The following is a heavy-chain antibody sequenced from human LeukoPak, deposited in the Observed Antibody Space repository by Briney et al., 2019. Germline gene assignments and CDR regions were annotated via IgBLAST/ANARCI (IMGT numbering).Heavy chain of an antibody. CDR1: GGSISSYY. D-gene: IGHD4-11*01. CDR2: FSTSGYT. V-gene: IGHV4-4*07. CDR3: AKDVQPWTGTLTTYYYYYMDV. Sequence: SETLSLTCTVSGGSISSYYWSWIRQPAGKGLEWIGRFSTSGYTSYNPSLKSRVTLSVDTSKNQFSLKLTSVTAADTAVYYCAKDVQPWTGTLTTYYYYYMDVWGKGTTVTVSS. J-gene: IGHJ6*03.